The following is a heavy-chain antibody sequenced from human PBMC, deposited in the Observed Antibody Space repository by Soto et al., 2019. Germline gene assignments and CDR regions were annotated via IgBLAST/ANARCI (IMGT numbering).Heavy chain of an antibody. Sequence: ASVKVSCKVSGYTLTELSMHWVRQAPGKGREWMGGFDPEDGETIYAQKFQGRVTMTEDTSTDTAYMEMSSLRSEDTVVYYGITGTAHSAPYDFDYWGQGTLVTVSS. CDR1: GYTLTELS. D-gene: IGHD1-7*01. J-gene: IGHJ4*02. V-gene: IGHV1-24*01. CDR2: FDPEDGET. CDR3: ITGTAHSAPYDFDY.